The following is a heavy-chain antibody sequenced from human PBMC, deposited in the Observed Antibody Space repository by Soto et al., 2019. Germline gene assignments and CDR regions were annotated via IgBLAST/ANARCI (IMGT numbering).Heavy chain of an antibody. J-gene: IGHJ4*02. D-gene: IGHD5-12*01. Sequence: QVQLQQWGAGLLKPSETLSLNCAVNGGSLSGYYWSWIRQPPGKGLEWIGEIKDGGYTNYSPSLKSRATISSDRSNNQISLRLNSVTAADTGVYYCARGQEGMVATHWDQGALVTVSS. V-gene: IGHV4-34*01. CDR1: GGSLSGYY. CDR3: ARGQEGMVATH. CDR2: IKDGGYT.